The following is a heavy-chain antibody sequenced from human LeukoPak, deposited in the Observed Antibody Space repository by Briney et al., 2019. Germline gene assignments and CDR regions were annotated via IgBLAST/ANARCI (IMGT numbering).Heavy chain of an antibody. J-gene: IGHJ3*02. CDR1: GNYW. CDR2: INSDGSWT. CDR3: AKESQGAFDI. V-gene: IGHV3-74*01. Sequence: PGGSLRLSCAASGNYWMHWVRQVPGKGLVWVSHINSDGSWTSYADSVKGRFTISKDNAKNTLYLQMNSLRAEDTAVYYCAKESQGAFDIWGQGTMVTVSS.